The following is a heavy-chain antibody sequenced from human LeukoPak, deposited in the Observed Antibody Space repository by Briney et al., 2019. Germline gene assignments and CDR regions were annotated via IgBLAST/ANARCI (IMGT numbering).Heavy chain of an antibody. CDR3: AKNGDRGAYCSGGTCYPYYYYYMDV. CDR1: GFTFSSYA. V-gene: IGHV3-23*01. Sequence: GGSLRLSCAASGFTFSSYAMSWVRQAPGKGLEWVSVISGSGGSTYYADSVKGRFTISRDNSRNTLYLQMNSLRAEDTAIYYCAKNGDRGAYCSGGTCYPYYYYYMDVWGKGTTVTISS. D-gene: IGHD2-15*01. J-gene: IGHJ6*03. CDR2: ISGSGGST.